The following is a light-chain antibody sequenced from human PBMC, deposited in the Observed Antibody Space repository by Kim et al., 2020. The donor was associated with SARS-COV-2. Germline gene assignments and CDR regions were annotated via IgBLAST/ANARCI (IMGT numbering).Light chain of an antibody. CDR1: QSLLHSNGYNY. CDR3: MQELQTPPT. J-gene: IGKJ4*01. V-gene: IGKV2-28*01. CDR2: MAS. Sequence: DIVMTQSPLSLPVTPGEPASISCRSSQSLLHSNGYNYLDWYLQKPGQSPQLLIYMASRRASGVPDRFSGSGSGTDFTLKISRVEAEDVGIYYCMQELQTPPTFGGGTKVDIK.